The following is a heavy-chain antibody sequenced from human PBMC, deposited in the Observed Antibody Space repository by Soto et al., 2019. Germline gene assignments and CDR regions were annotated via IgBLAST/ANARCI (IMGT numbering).Heavy chain of an antibody. CDR2: ISGSGGST. Sequence: PGGSLRLSCAASGFTFSSYAMSWVRQAPGKGLEWVSAISGSGGSTYYADSVKGRFTISRDNSKNTLYLQMNSLRAEDTAVYYCAKVQNYYDSSGYPPFDYWGQGALVTVSS. CDR1: GFTFSSYA. V-gene: IGHV3-23*01. J-gene: IGHJ4*02. CDR3: AKVQNYYDSSGYPPFDY. D-gene: IGHD3-22*01.